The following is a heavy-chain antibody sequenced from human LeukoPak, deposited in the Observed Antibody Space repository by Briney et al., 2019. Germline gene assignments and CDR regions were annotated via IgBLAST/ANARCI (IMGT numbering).Heavy chain of an antibody. CDR1: GFTFDDYT. CDR2: ISWDGGST. Sequence: PGGSLRLSCAASGFTFDDYTMHWVRQAPGKGLEWVSLISWDGGSTYYADSVKGRFTFSRDNSKNSLYLQMNSLRTEDTALYYCAKDIGHSSGGKYFDYWGQGTLVTVSS. D-gene: IGHD6-19*01. V-gene: IGHV3-43*01. J-gene: IGHJ4*02. CDR3: AKDIGHSSGGKYFDY.